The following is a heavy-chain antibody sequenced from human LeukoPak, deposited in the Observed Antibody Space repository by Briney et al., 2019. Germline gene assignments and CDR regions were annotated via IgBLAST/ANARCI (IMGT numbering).Heavy chain of an antibody. Sequence: ASVKVSCKASGYTVTTSAMHWVRQAPGQRLEWMGWINAGSGDTKYSQKFQGRVTFTRDTSASTAYMALSSLRFEDTGVYFCARDQSLGSYPDYWGQGTLVTVSS. CDR1: GYTVTTSA. CDR3: ARDQSLGSYPDY. V-gene: IGHV1-3*01. J-gene: IGHJ4*02. CDR2: INAGSGDT. D-gene: IGHD3-10*01.